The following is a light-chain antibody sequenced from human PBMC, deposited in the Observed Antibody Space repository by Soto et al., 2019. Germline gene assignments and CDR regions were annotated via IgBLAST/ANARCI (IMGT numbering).Light chain of an antibody. CDR1: QTINSW. J-gene: IGKJ2*01. CDR2: KAS. CDR3: QQYVSIPYT. V-gene: IGKV1-5*03. Sequence: DIQMTQSPSTLSASVRDRVTITCRASQTINSWLAWYQQRPGKAPRLLIYKASTLESGVPSRFSGSGSGTEFTLTISTLQPDDFATYYCQQYVSIPYTFGQGTKLDIK.